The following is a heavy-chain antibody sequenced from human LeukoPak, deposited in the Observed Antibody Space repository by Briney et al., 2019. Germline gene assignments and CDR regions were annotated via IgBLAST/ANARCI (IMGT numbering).Heavy chain of an antibody. CDR2: IIPILGIA. D-gene: IGHD2-15*01. CDR1: GGTFSSYA. J-gene: IGHJ4*02. Sequence: ASVKVSCKASGGTFSSYAISWVRQAPGQGPEWMGRIIPILGIANYAQKFQGRVTITADKSTSTAYMELSSLRSEDTAVYYCARGHCSGGSCYFDYWGQGTLVTVSS. CDR3: ARGHCSGGSCYFDY. V-gene: IGHV1-69*04.